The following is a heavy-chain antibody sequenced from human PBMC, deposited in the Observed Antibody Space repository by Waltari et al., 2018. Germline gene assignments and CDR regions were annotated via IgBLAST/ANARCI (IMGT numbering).Heavy chain of an antibody. Sequence: QVQLQESGPGLVKPTHTLSLTCTVSGEPISDDVSRWTYWTWIRQSAGKGLEWIGHIYSSGAVDYNPSLRSRVTISLDTPKSHFTLKLTSVTAADTAVYYCANRGVGNYFEYFRLWSPGTLVTVSS. D-gene: IGHD1-7*01. CDR1: GEPISDDVSRWTY. J-gene: IGHJ1*01. CDR2: IYSSGAV. CDR3: ANRGVGNYFEYFRL. V-gene: IGHV4-61*02.